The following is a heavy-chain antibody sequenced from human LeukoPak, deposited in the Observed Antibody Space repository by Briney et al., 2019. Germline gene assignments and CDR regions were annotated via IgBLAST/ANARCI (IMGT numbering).Heavy chain of an antibody. CDR1: GLTFSSHA. V-gene: IGHV3-23*01. D-gene: IGHD1-26*01. CDR2: ISGSGGET. CDR3: AKDSGGTYFYYYYYMDV. Sequence: GGSLRLSCAASGLTFSSHAMTWGRQAPGKGLEWVSGISGSGGETFYADSVRGRFTISRDNSKNTLYLQINSLRAEHTAVYYSAKDSGGTYFYYYYYMDVWGKGTTVTVSS. J-gene: IGHJ6*03.